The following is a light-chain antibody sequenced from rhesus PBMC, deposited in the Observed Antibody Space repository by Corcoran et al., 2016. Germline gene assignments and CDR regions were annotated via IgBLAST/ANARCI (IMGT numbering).Light chain of an antibody. Sequence: DIQMTQSPSSLSASVGDTVTITCRASQGISSYLNWFQQKPGKAPKLLINAASSLESGVPSRFSGSGSGTEFTLTISSLPPEDFAAYYCLRHNSYPLTFGGGTKVEI. CDR3: LRHNSYPLT. CDR1: QGISSY. J-gene: IGKJ4*01. CDR2: AAS. V-gene: IGKV1-28*01.